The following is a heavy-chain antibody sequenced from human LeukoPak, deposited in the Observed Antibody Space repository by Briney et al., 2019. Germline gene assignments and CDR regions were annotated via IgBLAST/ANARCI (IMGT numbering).Heavy chain of an antibody. CDR1: GFTFSSYA. CDR3: ARDVATAEVGGYYYGMGV. CDR2: ISYDGSNK. Sequence: PGGSLRLSCAASGFTFSSYAMHWVRQAPGKGLEWVAVISYDGSNKYYADSVKGRFTISRDNSKNTLYLQMNSLRAEDTAVYYCARDVATAEVGGYYYGMGVWGQGTTVTVSS. D-gene: IGHD6-13*01. J-gene: IGHJ6*02. V-gene: IGHV3-30-3*01.